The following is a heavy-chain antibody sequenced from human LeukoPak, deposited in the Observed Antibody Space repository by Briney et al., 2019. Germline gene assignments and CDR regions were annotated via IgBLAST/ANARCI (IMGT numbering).Heavy chain of an antibody. CDR3: ARGYGSGSYYLHY. CDR1: GFTFSSYS. Sequence: PGGSLRLSCAASGFTFSSYSMNWVHQAPGKGLEWVSYISSSSSTIYYADSVKGRFTISRDNAKNSLYLQMNSLRAEDTAVYYCARGYGSGSYYLHYWGQGTLVTVSS. CDR2: ISSSSSTI. V-gene: IGHV3-48*01. J-gene: IGHJ4*02. D-gene: IGHD3-10*01.